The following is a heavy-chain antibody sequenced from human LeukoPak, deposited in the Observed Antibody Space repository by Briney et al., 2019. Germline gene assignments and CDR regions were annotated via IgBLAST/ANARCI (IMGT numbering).Heavy chain of an antibody. CDR1: GFNFPTYA. CDR3: AKEPRWESVHSLDI. V-gene: IGHV3-23*01. Sequence: GGSLRLSCAASGFNFPTYAMPSVRQAPGKGLEWVSSIRVSDGARFYADSVKGRFTTSRDNSKNTLFLQMNSLRVEDTAVYYCAKEPRWESVHSLDIWGQGTMVTVSS. J-gene: IGHJ3*02. CDR2: IRVSDGAR. D-gene: IGHD5-24*01.